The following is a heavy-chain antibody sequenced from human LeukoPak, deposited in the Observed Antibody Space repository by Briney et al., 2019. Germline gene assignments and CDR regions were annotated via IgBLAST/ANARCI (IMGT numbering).Heavy chain of an antibody. V-gene: IGHV3-7*01. D-gene: IGHD3-3*01. CDR1: GFTFSSYW. CDR2: IKQDGSEK. J-gene: IGHJ6*03. Sequence: GGSLRLSCAASGFTFSSYWMSWVRQAPGKGLEWVANIKQDGSEKYYVDSVKGRFTISRDNAKNSLYLQMNSLRAEDTAVYYCARAYLAYYDFWSGYPDYYYYMDVWGKGTTVTVSS. CDR3: ARAYLAYYDFWSGYPDYYYYMDV.